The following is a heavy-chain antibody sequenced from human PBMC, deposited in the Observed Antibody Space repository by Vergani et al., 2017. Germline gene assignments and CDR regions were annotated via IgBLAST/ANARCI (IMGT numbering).Heavy chain of an antibody. V-gene: IGHV4-59*01. CDR3: ARSIVSRNPPDYFDN. CDR2: VEDSGYF. D-gene: IGHD1-14*01. CDR1: GGSLSGYY. Sequence: QVQLQESGPGLVRHSETLSLTCTVSGGSLSGYYWNWIRQTPGEGLEWIGYVEDSGYFNYNPSLKTRVSMSSDTSNNKFSLMLSSVTVADTAVYYCARSIVSRNPPDYFDNWGQGTLVTVSS. J-gene: IGHJ4*02.